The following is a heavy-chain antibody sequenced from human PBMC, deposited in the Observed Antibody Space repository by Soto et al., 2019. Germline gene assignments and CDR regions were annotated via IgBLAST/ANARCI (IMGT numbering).Heavy chain of an antibody. CDR2: IYYSGST. D-gene: IGHD2-21*01. Sequence: SETLSLTCTVSGGSISSYYWSWIRQPPGKGLEWIGYIYYSGSTNYNPSLKSRVTISVDTSKNQFSLKLSSVTAADTAVYYCARDGVGEFDPWGQGTLVTGSS. V-gene: IGHV4-59*01. CDR3: ARDGVGEFDP. CDR1: GGSISSYY. J-gene: IGHJ5*02.